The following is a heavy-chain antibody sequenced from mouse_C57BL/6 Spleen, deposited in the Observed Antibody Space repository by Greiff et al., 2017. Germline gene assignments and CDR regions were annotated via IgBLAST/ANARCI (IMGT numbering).Heavy chain of an antibody. CDR2: IYPGSGST. Sequence: QVQLQQPGAELVRPGASVKMSCKASGYTFTSYWITWVKQRPGQGLDWIGDIYPGSGSTHYNEKFKSKATLTVYTSSSTAYMQLRSLTAEDAAVXYGARGELRAFAYWGQGTLVTVSA. CDR1: GYTFTSYW. J-gene: IGHJ3*01. CDR3: ARGELRAFAY. D-gene: IGHD3-2*02. V-gene: IGHV1-55*01.